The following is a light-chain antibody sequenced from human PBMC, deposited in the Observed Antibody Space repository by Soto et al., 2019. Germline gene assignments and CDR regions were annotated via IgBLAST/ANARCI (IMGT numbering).Light chain of an antibody. CDR3: QQYGGSSLYT. CDR1: QSVSSSY. J-gene: IGKJ2*01. V-gene: IGKV3-20*01. CDR2: GAS. Sequence: EIVLTQSPGTLSLPPGERATLSCRASQSVSSSYLGWYQQKPGQAPRLLIYGASSRATGIPDRFSGSGSGTDFTLTISRLEPEDFAVYYCQQYGGSSLYTFGQGTKLEIK.